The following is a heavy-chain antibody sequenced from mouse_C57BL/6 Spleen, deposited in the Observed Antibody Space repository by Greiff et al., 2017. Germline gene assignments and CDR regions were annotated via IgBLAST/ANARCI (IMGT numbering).Heavy chain of an antibody. CDR3: TRVGDDDRFAY. J-gene: IGHJ3*01. V-gene: IGHV1-15*01. CDR2: IDPETGGT. D-gene: IGHD2-4*01. Sequence: QVQLKESGAELVRPGASVTLSCKASGYTFTDYEMHWVKQTPVHGLEWIGAIDPETGGTAYNQKFKGKDILTADKSSSTAYMELRSLTSEYSAVYYCTRVGDDDRFAYWGQGTLVTVSS. CDR1: GYTFTDYE.